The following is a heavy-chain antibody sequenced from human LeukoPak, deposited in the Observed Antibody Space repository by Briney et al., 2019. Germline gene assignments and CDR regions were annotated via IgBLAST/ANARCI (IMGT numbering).Heavy chain of an antibody. Sequence: PSETLSLTCAVYGGSFSGYYWSWIRQPPGKGLEWIGEINHSGSTNYNPPLKSRVTISVDTSKNQFSLKLSSVTAADTAVYYCARKGYYPKYYFDYWGQGTLVTVSS. J-gene: IGHJ4*02. CDR3: ARKGYYPKYYFDY. CDR1: GGSFSGYY. V-gene: IGHV4-34*01. D-gene: IGHD3-10*01. CDR2: INHSGST.